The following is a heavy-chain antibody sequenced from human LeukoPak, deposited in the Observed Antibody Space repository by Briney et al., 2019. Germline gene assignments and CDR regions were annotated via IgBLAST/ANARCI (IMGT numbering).Heavy chain of an antibody. Sequence: KTSETLSLTCTVSGGSISSSSCYWGWIRQPPGKGLEWIESIYYSGSTYYNPSLKSRVTISVDTSKNQFSLKLSSVTAADTAVYYCAREYSNYFDYWGQGTLVTISS. J-gene: IGHJ4*02. CDR2: IYYSGST. V-gene: IGHV4-39*02. CDR3: AREYSNYFDY. D-gene: IGHD4-11*01. CDR1: GGSISSSSCY.